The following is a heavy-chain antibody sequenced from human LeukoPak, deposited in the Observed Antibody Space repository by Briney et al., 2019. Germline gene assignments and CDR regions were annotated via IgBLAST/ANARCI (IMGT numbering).Heavy chain of an antibody. V-gene: IGHV4-34*01. D-gene: IGHD3-10*01. Sequence: SETLSLTCTVSGGSISSYYWSWIRQPPGKGLEWIGEINHSGSTNYNPSLKSRVTISVDTSKNQFSLKLSSVTAADTAVYYCARDRITMVRGVIGWFDPWGQGTLVTVSS. J-gene: IGHJ5*02. CDR1: GGSISSYY. CDR2: INHSGST. CDR3: ARDRITMVRGVIGWFDP.